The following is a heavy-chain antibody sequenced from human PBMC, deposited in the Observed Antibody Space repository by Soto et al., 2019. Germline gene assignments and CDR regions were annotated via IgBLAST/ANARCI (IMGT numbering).Heavy chain of an antibody. V-gene: IGHV1-46*01. CDR2: INPSGGST. Sequence: GASVKVSCKASGYTFTSYYMHWVRQAPGQGLEWMGIINPSGGSTSYAQKFQGRVTMTRDTSTSTVYMELSSLRSEDTAVYYCAREASSGYYHSANSDAFDIWGQGTMVTVSS. J-gene: IGHJ3*02. D-gene: IGHD3-22*01. CDR1: GYTFTSYY. CDR3: AREASSGYYHSANSDAFDI.